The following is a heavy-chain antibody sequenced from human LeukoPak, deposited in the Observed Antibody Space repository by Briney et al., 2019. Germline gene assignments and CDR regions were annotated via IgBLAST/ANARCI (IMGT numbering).Heavy chain of an antibody. V-gene: IGHV4-59*01. Sequence: SETLSLTCTVSGGSISTYYWNWIRQSPGKGLEWIGSMYYSGSTFYNPSLKSRVNISLDTSKNQFSLKMTSVAAADTATYYCARGPLSSTTFHFYALDVWGPGTTVTVSS. J-gene: IGHJ6*02. CDR3: ARGPLSSTTFHFYALDV. D-gene: IGHD2/OR15-2a*01. CDR2: MYYSGST. CDR1: GGSISTYY.